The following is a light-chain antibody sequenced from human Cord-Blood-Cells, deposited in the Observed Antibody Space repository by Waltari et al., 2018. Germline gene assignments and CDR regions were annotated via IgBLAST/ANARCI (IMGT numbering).Light chain of an antibody. CDR3: QQYNSYPYT. CDR1: QSISSW. Sequence: DIQMTQSPSTLSASVGDSVTITCRASQSISSWLAWYQQKPGKAHKILIYDASSLESGVPSRFSGSGSGTEFTLTISSLQPDDFATYYCQQYNSYPYTFGQGTKLEIK. V-gene: IGKV1-5*01. CDR2: DAS. J-gene: IGKJ2*01.